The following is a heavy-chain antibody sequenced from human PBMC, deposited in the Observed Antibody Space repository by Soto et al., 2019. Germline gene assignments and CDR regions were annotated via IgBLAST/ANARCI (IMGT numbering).Heavy chain of an antibody. Sequence: SETLSLTCTASGGSISSSSYYWGWIRQPPGKGLEWIGSIYYSGSTYYNPSLKSRVTISVDTSKNQFSLKLSSVTAADTAVYYCASTILRYFDWLLPLFDYWGQGTLVTVSS. J-gene: IGHJ4*02. V-gene: IGHV4-39*01. CDR3: ASTILRYFDWLLPLFDY. CDR2: IYYSGST. CDR1: GGSISSSSYY. D-gene: IGHD3-9*01.